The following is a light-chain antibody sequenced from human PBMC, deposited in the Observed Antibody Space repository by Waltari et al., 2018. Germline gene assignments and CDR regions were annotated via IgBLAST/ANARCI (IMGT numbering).Light chain of an antibody. CDR3: SSYTSTTSVV. J-gene: IGLJ2*01. CDR1: GSDVGGFAS. CDR2: DVS. V-gene: IGLV2-14*03. Sequence: QSALTQPASVSGSPGQSITISCPGTGSDVGGFASVPWYQQHPGEAPKLLIFDVSNRPSGVSTRFSGSKSANTASLTISGLQGGDEAFYYCSSYTSTTSVVFGGGTKLTVL.